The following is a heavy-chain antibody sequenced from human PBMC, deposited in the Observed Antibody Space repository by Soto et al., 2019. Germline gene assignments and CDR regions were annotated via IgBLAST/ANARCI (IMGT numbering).Heavy chain of an antibody. CDR1: GFTFSNYA. Sequence: GGSLRLSCAASGFTFSNYAMTWVRQAPGRGPEWVSVITGGGDTAYYADSVKGRFTISRDNSKNTLYLQMNSLRAEDTALYYCAKRDRSNWSYFDYWGQGTLVTVSS. CDR3: AKRDRSNWSYFDY. CDR2: ITGGGDTA. V-gene: IGHV3-23*01. D-gene: IGHD1-20*01. J-gene: IGHJ4*02.